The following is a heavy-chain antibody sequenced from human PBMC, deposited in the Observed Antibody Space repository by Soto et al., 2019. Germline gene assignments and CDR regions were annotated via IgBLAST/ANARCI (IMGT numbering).Heavy chain of an antibody. CDR1: GYTFTSYG. CDR3: ARDRDILTGYYRRGVDY. J-gene: IGHJ4*02. V-gene: IGHV1-18*01. D-gene: IGHD3-9*01. CDR2: ISAYNGNT. Sequence: QVPLVQSGAEVKKPGASVKVSCKASGYTFTSYGISWVRQAPGQGLEWMGWISAYNGNTNYAQKLQGRVTMTTDTSTSTAYMELRSLRSDDTAVYYCARDRDILTGYYRRGVDYWGQGTLVTVSS.